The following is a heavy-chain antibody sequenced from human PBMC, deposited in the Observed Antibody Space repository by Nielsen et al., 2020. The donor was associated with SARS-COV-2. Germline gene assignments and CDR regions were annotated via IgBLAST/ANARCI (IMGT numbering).Heavy chain of an antibody. D-gene: IGHD6-13*01. Sequence: GGSLRLSCAASGFTFSNYDIHWVRQAPGKGLEWVAIIRYDGSNKYYADSVKGRFTISRDNSKNTLYLQMNSLRSEDTAVYYCARHIAADDVFDIWGQGTMVTVSS. J-gene: IGHJ3*02. CDR2: IRYDGSNK. CDR1: GFTFSNYD. CDR3: ARHIAADDVFDI. V-gene: IGHV3-30*02.